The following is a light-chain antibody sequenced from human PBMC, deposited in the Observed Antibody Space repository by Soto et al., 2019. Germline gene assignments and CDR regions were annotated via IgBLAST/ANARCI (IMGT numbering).Light chain of an antibody. CDR2: AAS. V-gene: IGKV1-9*01. CDR3: QQLNTYPWT. CDR1: QGISRY. Sequence: IQLTQSPSSLSSSVGDRGTVTCRASQGISRYLAWYQQKPGKAPMLLIYAASTLLSGVPSRFSGSGSGADFTLTISSLQPEDFATYYCQQLNTYPWTFGQGTKVDIK. J-gene: IGKJ1*01.